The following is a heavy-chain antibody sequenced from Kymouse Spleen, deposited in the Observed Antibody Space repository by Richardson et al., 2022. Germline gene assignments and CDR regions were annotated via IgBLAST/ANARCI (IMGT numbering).Heavy chain of an antibody. CDR1: GGSFSGYY. J-gene: IGHJ4*02. Sequence: QVQLQQWGAGLLKPSETLSLTCAVYGGSFSGYYWSWIRQPPGKGLEWIGEINHSGSTNYNPSLKSRVTISVDTSKNQFSLKLSSVTAADTAVYYCARGFDWLLSFLTTGAREPWSPSPQ. CDR3: ARGFDWLLSFLTT. D-gene: IGHD3-9*01. V-gene: IGHV4-34*01. CDR2: INHSGST.